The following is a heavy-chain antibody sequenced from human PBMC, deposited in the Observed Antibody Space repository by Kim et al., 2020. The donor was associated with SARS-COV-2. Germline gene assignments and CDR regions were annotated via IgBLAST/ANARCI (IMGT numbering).Heavy chain of an antibody. D-gene: IGHD6-13*01. CDR1: GFTFDDYA. CDR3: AKDGYSSSWETNWFNP. V-gene: IGHV3-9*01. CDR2: ISWNSGSI. Sequence: GGSLRLSCAASGFTFDDYAMHWVRQAPGKGLEWVSGISWNSGSIGYADSVKGRFTISRDNAKNSLYLQMNSLRAEDTALYYCAKDGYSSSWETNWFNPWGQGTLVTVSS. J-gene: IGHJ5*02.